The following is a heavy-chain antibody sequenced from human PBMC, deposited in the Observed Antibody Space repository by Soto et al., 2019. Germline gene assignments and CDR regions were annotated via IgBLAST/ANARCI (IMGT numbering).Heavy chain of an antibody. CDR1: GYTFTSYD. CDR2: MNPNSGNT. J-gene: IGHJ6*02. Sequence: ASVKVSCKASGYTFTSYDINCVRQATGQGLEWMGWMNPNSGNTGYAQKFQGRVTMTRNTSISTAYMELSSLRSEDTAVYYCASRTIFGVDTYYYGMDVWGQGTTVTVSS. V-gene: IGHV1-8*01. CDR3: ASRTIFGVDTYYYGMDV. D-gene: IGHD3-3*01.